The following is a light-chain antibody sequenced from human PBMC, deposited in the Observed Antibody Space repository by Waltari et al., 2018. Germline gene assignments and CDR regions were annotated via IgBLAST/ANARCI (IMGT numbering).Light chain of an antibody. CDR3: CSHAGSDTFWV. V-gene: IGLV2-11*01. CDR2: YVS. CDR1: SSDVGGYDF. J-gene: IGLJ3*02. Sequence: QSALTQPRSVSGPPGQSVPISCNGTSSDVGGYDFLSWIQQHPGKAPKLIMYYVSQRPSGVPDRFSGSKSGNTASLTITGLQAEDEAEYYCCSHAGSDTFWVFGGGTKVTVL.